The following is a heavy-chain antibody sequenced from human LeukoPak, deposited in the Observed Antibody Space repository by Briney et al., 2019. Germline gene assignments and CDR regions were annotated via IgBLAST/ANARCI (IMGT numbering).Heavy chain of an antibody. CDR1: GFTFSAYG. CDR3: ARASYGFPFDY. CDR2: INSDGSST. D-gene: IGHD3-10*01. V-gene: IGHV3-74*01. Sequence: GGPLRLSCVVSGFTFSAYGMSWVRQAPGKGLVWVSRINSDGSSTSYADSVKGRFTISRDNAKNTLYLQMNSLRAADTAVYYCARASYGFPFDYWGQGTLVTVSS. J-gene: IGHJ4*02.